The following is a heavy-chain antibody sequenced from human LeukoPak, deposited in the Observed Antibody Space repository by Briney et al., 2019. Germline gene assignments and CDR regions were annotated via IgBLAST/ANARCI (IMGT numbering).Heavy chain of an antibody. CDR1: GYTFTGYY. D-gene: IGHD3-10*01. Sequence: ASVKVSCKASGYTFTGYYMHWVRQAPGQGLEWMGWINPNSGGTNYAQKFQGRATMTRDTSISTAYMELSRLRSDDTAVYHCARETNYYGSGSGRFDPWGQGTLVTVSS. V-gene: IGHV1-2*02. CDR3: ARETNYYGSGSGRFDP. J-gene: IGHJ5*02. CDR2: INPNSGGT.